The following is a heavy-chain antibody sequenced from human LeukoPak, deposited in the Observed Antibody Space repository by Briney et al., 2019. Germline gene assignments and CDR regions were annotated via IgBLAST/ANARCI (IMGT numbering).Heavy chain of an antibody. CDR3: TTDPAGDRYYDILTGYQTYGMDV. J-gene: IGHJ6*02. V-gene: IGHV3-15*01. CDR2: IKSKTDGETT. CDR1: GFTFSSAW. D-gene: IGHD3-9*01. Sequence: GGSLRLSCAASGFTFSSAWMSWVRQAPGKGLEWVGRIKSKTDGETTDYAAPVKGRFTISRDDSKNTLYLQMNSLKTEDTAVYYCTTDPAGDRYYDILTGYQTYGMDVWGQGTTVTVSS.